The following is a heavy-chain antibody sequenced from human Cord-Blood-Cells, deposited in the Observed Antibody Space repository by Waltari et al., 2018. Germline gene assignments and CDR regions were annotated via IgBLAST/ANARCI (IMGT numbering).Heavy chain of an antibody. CDR1: GGSFSGYY. D-gene: IGHD3-22*01. V-gene: IGHV4-34*01. CDR2: INHSGRT. CDR3: ARGLTSGYYDSSGYYY. Sequence: QVQLQQWGAGLLKPSETLSLTCAVYGGSFSGYYWSWLRQPPGKGLEWIGEINHSGRTNYNPAMKSRVTISVDTSKNQFSLKLSSVTAADTAVYYCARGLTSGYYDSSGYYYWGQGTLVTVSS. J-gene: IGHJ4*02.